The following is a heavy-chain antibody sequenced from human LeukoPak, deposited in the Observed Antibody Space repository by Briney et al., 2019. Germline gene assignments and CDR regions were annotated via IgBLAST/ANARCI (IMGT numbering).Heavy chain of an antibody. V-gene: IGHV4-34*01. Sequence: SETLSLTCAVYGGSFSRYYWSWIRQSPGKGLEWIAEIDHRGDTNYNQSVKSRVTISVDTSKNQFSLKVRSLSAADTAVYYCARGATISETGYFDFWGQGTLVTVSS. CDR3: ARGATISETGYFDF. D-gene: IGHD5-24*01. J-gene: IGHJ4*03. CDR1: GGSFSRYY. CDR2: IDHRGDT.